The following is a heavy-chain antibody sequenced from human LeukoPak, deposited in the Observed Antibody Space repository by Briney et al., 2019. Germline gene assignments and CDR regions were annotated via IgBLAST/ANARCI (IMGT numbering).Heavy chain of an antibody. CDR3: ARAGRFLEWLAHDY. CDR1: GFTFSSYT. D-gene: IGHD3-3*01. Sequence: AGGSLRLSCAASGFTFSSYTMHWVRQAPGKGLEWLAVISNDGSDKYYADSVKGRFTISRDNSKNTLYLQMNSLRTEDTAVYYCARAGRFLEWLAHDYWGQGTLVTVSS. J-gene: IGHJ4*02. CDR2: ISNDGSDK. V-gene: IGHV3-30*04.